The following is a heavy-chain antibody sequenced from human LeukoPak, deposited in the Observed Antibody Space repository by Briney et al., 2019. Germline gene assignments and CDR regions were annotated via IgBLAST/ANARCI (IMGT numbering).Heavy chain of an antibody. J-gene: IGHJ4*02. CDR3: ARHYQTVSYYFDY. D-gene: IGHD1-26*01. CDR1: GYSISGGYY. CDR2: IYHSGTT. Sequence: SETLSLTCAVSGYSISGGYYWGWIRQPPGKGLEWIGSIYHSGTTYYNPSLKSRVTISVDTSKNQFSLKLNSVTAADTAVYYCARHYQTVSYYFDYWGQRTLVTVSS. V-gene: IGHV4-38-2*01.